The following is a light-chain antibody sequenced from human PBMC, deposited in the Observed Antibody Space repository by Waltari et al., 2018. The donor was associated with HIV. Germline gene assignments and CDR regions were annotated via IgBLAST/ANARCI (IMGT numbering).Light chain of an antibody. CDR3: SSYTSSSTPYV. CDR1: SSDVGGYKY. CDR2: EVS. V-gene: IGLV2-14*01. Sequence: QSALTQPASVSGSPGQSITISCTGTSSDVGGYKYVSWYQQHPGKAPKLMIYEVSNRPSGVSNRFSGSKSGNTASLTISGFQAEDEADYYCSSYTSSSTPYVFGTGTKVTVL. J-gene: IGLJ1*01.